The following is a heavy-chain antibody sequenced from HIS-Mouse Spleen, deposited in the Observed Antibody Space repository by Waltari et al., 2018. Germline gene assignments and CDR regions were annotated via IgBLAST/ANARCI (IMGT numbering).Heavy chain of an antibody. CDR3: ARALEYSSSWYYYYYGMDV. D-gene: IGHD6-13*01. J-gene: IGHJ6*02. V-gene: IGHV4-38-2*02. Sequence: QVQLQESGPGLVKPSETLSLTCTVSGYSIGRGSDSGRLRQPPGKGLAWIGSIYPSGSTSYNPSLKSRVTISVDTSKNQFSLKLSSVTAADTAVYYCARALEYSSSWYYYYYGMDVWGQGTTVTVSS. CDR2: IYPSGST. CDR1: GYSIGRGSD.